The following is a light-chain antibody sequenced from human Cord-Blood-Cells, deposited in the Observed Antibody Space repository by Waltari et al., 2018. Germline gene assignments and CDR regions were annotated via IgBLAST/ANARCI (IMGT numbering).Light chain of an antibody. CDR3: QSYDSSLSALYV. V-gene: IGLV1-40*01. CDR1: SSNIGAGSD. J-gene: IGLJ1*01. Sequence: QSVLTQPPSVSGAPGRRVTISCTGSSSNIGAGSDVPWYQQLPGTAPKPLIYGNSNRPSGVPDRFSGSKSGTSASLAITGLQAEDEADYYCQSYDSSLSALYVFGTGTKVTVL. CDR2: GNS.